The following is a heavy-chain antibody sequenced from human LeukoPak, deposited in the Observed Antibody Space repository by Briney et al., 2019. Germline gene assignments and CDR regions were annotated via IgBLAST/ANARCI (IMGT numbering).Heavy chain of an antibody. Sequence: SETLSLTCAVYGGSFSGYYWSWLRQPPGKGLEWIGEINHSGSTNYNPSLKSRVTISVDTSKNQFSLKLSSVTAADTAVYYCARVVGVPIFGVVGGWFDPWGQGTLVTVSS. D-gene: IGHD3-3*01. CDR2: INHSGST. J-gene: IGHJ5*02. CDR1: GGSFSGYY. V-gene: IGHV4-34*01. CDR3: ARVVGVPIFGVVGGWFDP.